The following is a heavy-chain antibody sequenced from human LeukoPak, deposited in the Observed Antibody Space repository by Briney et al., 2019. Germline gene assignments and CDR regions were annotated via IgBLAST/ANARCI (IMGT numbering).Heavy chain of an antibody. J-gene: IGHJ4*02. CDR2: VKPDSGSS. V-gene: IGHV1-2*02. CDR1: GYTFTAYY. D-gene: IGHD6-19*01. CDR3: ARARVPIAVAGLYYFDH. Sequence: ASVKVSCKASGYTFTAYYIHWLRQAPGQGPEWMGWVKPDSGSSHYAQKFQGRVTMTRETSSNSVYMDLTGLKSDGTAVYYCARARVPIAVAGLYYFDHWGQGALVTVSS.